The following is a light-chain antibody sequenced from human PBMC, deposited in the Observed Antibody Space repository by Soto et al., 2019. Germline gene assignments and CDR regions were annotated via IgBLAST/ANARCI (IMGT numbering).Light chain of an antibody. CDR2: GAS. CDR3: QHYGNTWYT. CDR1: QSVRGN. Sequence: EIVMTHSPATLSVSPGERATLSCRASQSVRGNLAWYQQKPGQALRLLIYGASTRATGIPARFSGSGSGTEFTLTNSRLQSEDFAVYYCQHYGNTWYTCGPETKLEIK. V-gene: IGKV3D-15*01. J-gene: IGKJ2*01.